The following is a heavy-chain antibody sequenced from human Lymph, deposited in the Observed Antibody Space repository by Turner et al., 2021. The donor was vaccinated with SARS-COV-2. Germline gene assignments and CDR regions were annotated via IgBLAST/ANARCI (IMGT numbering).Heavy chain of an antibody. V-gene: IGHV4-59*07. CDR3: ARVVPAGWYYFDY. CDR1: GGSISSYY. D-gene: IGHD2-2*01. Sequence: QVQLQESGPGLVKPSDTLSLTCTVSGGSISSYYWSWIRQPPGKGLEWIGYIFYSGSTIYNPSLKSRVTISVDTSKNQFSLKLSSVTAADTAVYYCARVVPAGWYYFDYWGQGTLVTVSS. CDR2: IFYSGST. J-gene: IGHJ4*02.